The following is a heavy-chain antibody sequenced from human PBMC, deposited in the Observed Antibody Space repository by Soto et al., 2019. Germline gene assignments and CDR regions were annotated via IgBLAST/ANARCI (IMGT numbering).Heavy chain of an antibody. D-gene: IGHD3-10*01. CDR1: GIPISSYDW. J-gene: IGHJ5*02. CDR2: IYHNGRT. V-gene: IGHV4-4*02. CDR3: ARGTLIGSSTRNWFDP. Sequence: DLEESGPGLVRPSGTLALICNVSGIPISSYDWWTWVRQTPGKGMEWIGEIYHNGRTNYNPSLKSRVSLSVDKSKNQFSLILQSLTAADTAVYYCARGTLIGSSTRNWFDPWGPGTQVTVSS.